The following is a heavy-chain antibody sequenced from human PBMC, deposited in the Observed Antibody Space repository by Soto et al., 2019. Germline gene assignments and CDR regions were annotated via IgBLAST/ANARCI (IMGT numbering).Heavy chain of an antibody. Sequence: SETLSLTCTVSGGSISSYYWSWIRQPPGKGLEWIGYIYYSGSTNYNPSLKSRVTISVDTSKNQFSLKLSSVTAADTAVYYCASSRGGEWLAPEAFDIWGQGTMVTVSS. CDR2: IYYSGST. CDR1: GGSISSYY. J-gene: IGHJ3*02. CDR3: ASSRGGEWLAPEAFDI. D-gene: IGHD3-3*01. V-gene: IGHV4-59*01.